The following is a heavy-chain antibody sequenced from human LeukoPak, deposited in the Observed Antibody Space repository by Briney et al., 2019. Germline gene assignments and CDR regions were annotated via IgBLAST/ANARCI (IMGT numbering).Heavy chain of an antibody. J-gene: IGHJ3*02. CDR3: AKDSTGYSSSPLDAFDI. V-gene: IGHV3-30-3*01. Sequence: GSLRLSCAASGFTFSSYAMHWVRQAPGKGLEWVAVISYDGSNKYYADSVKGRFTISGDNSKNTLYLQMNSLRAEDTAVYYCAKDSTGYSSSPLDAFDIWGQGTMVTVSS. CDR2: ISYDGSNK. D-gene: IGHD6-13*01. CDR1: GFTFSSYA.